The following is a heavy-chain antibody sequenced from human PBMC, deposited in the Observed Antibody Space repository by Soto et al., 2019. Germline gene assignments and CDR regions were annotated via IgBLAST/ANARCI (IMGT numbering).Heavy chain of an antibody. CDR3: ARGPGGTAAGYNWFDP. CDR1: GYTFTSYA. V-gene: IGHV1-3*01. J-gene: IGHJ5*02. D-gene: IGHD6-13*01. Sequence: ASVKVSCKASGYTFTSYAMHGVRQAPGQRLEWMGWINAGNGNTKYSQKLQGRVTITRDTSASTAYMELSSLRSEDTAAYYCARGPGGTAAGYNWFDPWGQGTLVTVSS. CDR2: INAGNGNT.